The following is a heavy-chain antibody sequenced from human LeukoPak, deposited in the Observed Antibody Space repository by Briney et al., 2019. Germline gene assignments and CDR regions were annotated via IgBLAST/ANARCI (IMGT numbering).Heavy chain of an antibody. CDR3: ARDRSKGYYDSSGL. CDR2: ISAYNGNT. D-gene: IGHD3-22*01. J-gene: IGHJ4*02. CDR1: SYTFTSYG. Sequence: ASVKVSCKASSYTFTSYGISWVRQAPGQGLEWMGWISAYNGNTNYAQTLQGRVTMTTDTSTSTAYMELRSLRSDDTAVYYCARDRSKGYYDSSGLWGQGTLVTVSS. V-gene: IGHV1-18*01.